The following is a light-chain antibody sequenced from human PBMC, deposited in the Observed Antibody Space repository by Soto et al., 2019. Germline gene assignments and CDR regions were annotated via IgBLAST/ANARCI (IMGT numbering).Light chain of an antibody. Sequence: EVVLTQSPGTLSLSPGERATLSCRASQSVTNNFLAWYLQKPGQAPRLLIYGASSRATGIPDRISASGSGTDFTLSISRLEPEDFAVYYCQQYGTSPFTFGQGTKVEI. V-gene: IGKV3-20*01. J-gene: IGKJ2*01. CDR2: GAS. CDR1: QSVTNNF. CDR3: QQYGTSPFT.